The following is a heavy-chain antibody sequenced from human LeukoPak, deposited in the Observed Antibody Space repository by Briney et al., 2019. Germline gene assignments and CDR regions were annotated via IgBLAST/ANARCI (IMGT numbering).Heavy chain of an antibody. CDR1: GFTFSSYA. CDR3: AKNLNGGNTHSDY. J-gene: IGHJ4*01. CDR2: ISGGDTST. V-gene: IGHV3-23*01. Sequence: GGSLRLSCAASGFTFSSYAMNWVGQAPGKGLEWVSTISGGDTSTFYADSVKGRFTISRDNSKNTLYLQMNNLRAEDTAVYYCAKNLNGGNTHSDYWGHGNLVTVSS. D-gene: IGHD4-23*01.